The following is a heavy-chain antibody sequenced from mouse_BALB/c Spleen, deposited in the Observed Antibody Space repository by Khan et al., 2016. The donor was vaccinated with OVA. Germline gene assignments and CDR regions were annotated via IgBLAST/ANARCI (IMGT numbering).Heavy chain of an antibody. CDR1: DYTFTSYW. CDR3: ANHGSSSAWLTY. V-gene: IGHV1-7*01. D-gene: IGHD1-1*01. Sequence: VQLQESGAELAKPGASVKMSCKASDYTFTSYWMHWVKQRPGQGLEWIGYINPSTGYTEYNQRFKDKATLTADKSSSTAYMQLSSLTSEESAVXYCANHGSSSAWLTYWGQGTLVTVSA. CDR2: INPSTGYT. J-gene: IGHJ3*01.